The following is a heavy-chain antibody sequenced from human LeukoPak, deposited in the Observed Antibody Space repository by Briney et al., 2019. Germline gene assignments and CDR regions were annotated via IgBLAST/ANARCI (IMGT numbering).Heavy chain of an antibody. D-gene: IGHD6-13*01. CDR3: ARASSSWYVGDYFDH. J-gene: IGHJ4*02. Sequence: SQTLSLTCAMSGYSVSSNSAAWNWIRLSPLRGLEWLGRTFDGSTWYNDYSESVKSRITINPDTSEHQFSLHLNSLAPEDTAVYYCARASSSWYVGDYFDHWGQGTQVTVSS. CDR1: GYSVSSNSAA. V-gene: IGHV6-1*01. CDR2: TFDGSTWYN.